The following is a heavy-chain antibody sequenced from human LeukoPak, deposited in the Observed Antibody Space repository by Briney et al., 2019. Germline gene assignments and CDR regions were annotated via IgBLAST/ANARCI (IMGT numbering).Heavy chain of an antibody. CDR2: ISSSSSYI. CDR3: ARDMPGLVVPHQH. D-gene: IGHD2-15*01. J-gene: IGHJ1*01. Sequence: GGSQRLSCAASGFTFSSYSMNWVRQAPGKGLEWVSSISSSSSYIYYADSVKGRFTISRDNAKNSLYLQMNSLRAEDTAVYYCARDMPGLVVPHQHWGQGTLVTVSS. V-gene: IGHV3-21*01. CDR1: GFTFSSYS.